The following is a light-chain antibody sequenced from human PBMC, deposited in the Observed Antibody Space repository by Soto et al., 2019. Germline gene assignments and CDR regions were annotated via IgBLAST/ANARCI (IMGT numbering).Light chain of an antibody. J-gene: IGLJ7*01. CDR1: TSDIGAYDY. CDR3: SSYTLRGTLI. V-gene: IGLV2-14*01. CDR2: EVT. Sequence: QSALAQPASVSGSPGQSITIPCTGTTSDIGAYDYVSWYQQHPGKVPKLIIFEVTKWPSGFSSRFSGSKSDNTASLTISGLQAEDEADYYCSSYTLRGTLIFGGGTQLTVL.